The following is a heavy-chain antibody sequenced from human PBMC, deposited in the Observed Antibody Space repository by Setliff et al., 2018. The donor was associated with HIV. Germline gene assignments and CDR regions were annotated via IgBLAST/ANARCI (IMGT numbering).Heavy chain of an antibody. CDR1: GSNVNSDSYY. Sequence: PSETLSLTCTVSGSNVNSDSYYWSWIRQSPGKGLEWIGYIYYSGSTNYNPSLKSRVTISVDTSKNQFSLKVNSVTAADTAVYYCARSVYGSGTYPLDIWGLGILVTVSS. D-gene: IGHD3-10*01. CDR2: IYYSGST. J-gene: IGHJ4*02. CDR3: ARSVYGSGTYPLDI. V-gene: IGHV4-61*01.